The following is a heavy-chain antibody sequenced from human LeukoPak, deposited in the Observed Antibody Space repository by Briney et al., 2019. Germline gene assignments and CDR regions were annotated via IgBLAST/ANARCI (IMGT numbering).Heavy chain of an antibody. D-gene: IGHD5-24*01. CDR2: IIPIFGTA. V-gene: IGHV1-69*05. J-gene: IGHJ4*02. CDR3: ARDSPSRDGYSYVDY. CDR1: GGTFSSYA. Sequence: SVKVSCKASGGTFSSYAISWVRQAPGQGLEWMGRIIPIFGTANYAQKFQGRVTITTDESTSTAYMELSSLRSEDTAVYYCARDSPSRDGYSYVDYWGQGTLVTVSS.